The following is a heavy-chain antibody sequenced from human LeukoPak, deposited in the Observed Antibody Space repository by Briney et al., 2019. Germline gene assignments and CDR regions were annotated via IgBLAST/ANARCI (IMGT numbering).Heavy chain of an antibody. CDR2: ISGSGGSI. CDR1: GFTFSSYA. V-gene: IGHV3-23*01. Sequence: GGSLRLSCAASGFTFSSYAMSWVRQAPGKGLEWVSAISGSGGSIYYADSVKGRFTISRDNSKNTLYLQMNSLRAEDTAVYYCAKDLAPSTLSGLFDYWGQGTLVTVSS. CDR3: AKDLAPSTLSGLFDY. J-gene: IGHJ4*02. D-gene: IGHD2-15*01.